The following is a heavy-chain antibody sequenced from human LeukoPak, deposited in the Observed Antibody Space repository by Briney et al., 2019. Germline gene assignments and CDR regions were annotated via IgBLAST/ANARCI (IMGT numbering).Heavy chain of an antibody. V-gene: IGHV3-30-3*01. CDR2: ISYDGSNK. J-gene: IGHJ1*01. CDR3: ARHPVEMATSPAEYFQH. CDR1: GFTFSSYA. Sequence: GGSLRLSCAASGFTFSSYAMHWVRQAPGKGLEGVAVISYDGSNKYYADSVKGRFTISRDNSKNTLYLQMNSLRAEDTAVYYCARHPVEMATSPAEYFQHWGQGTLVTVSS. D-gene: IGHD5-24*01.